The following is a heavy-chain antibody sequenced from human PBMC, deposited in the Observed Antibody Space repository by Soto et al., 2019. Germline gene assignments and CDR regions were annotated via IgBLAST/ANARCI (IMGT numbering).Heavy chain of an antibody. CDR2: ISAYNHNT. CDR3: GRGDAIFGVANGVDV. J-gene: IGHJ6*01. CDR1: GYIFSTYG. D-gene: IGHD3-3*01. Sequence: QGQLVQSGSEVKKPGASLKVSCKASGYIFSTYGITWLRQAPGQWLEWLGWISAYNHNTDSAQRLKGRVTFTTDTSKSTAYMEVRGLTSDDTGVYYCGRGDAIFGVANGVDVWGQGTTVTVSS. V-gene: IGHV1-18*01.